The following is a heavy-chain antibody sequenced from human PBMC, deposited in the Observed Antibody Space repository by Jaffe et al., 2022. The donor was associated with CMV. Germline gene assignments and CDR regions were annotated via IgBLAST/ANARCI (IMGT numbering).Heavy chain of an antibody. V-gene: IGHV3-11*01. CDR1: GFTFSDYY. CDR2: ISSSGSTI. D-gene: IGHD5-18*01. J-gene: IGHJ6*02. CDR3: ARDCVDTAIYRGIYYYYGMDV. Sequence: QVQLVESGGGLVKPGGSLRLSCAASGFTFSDYYMSWIRQAPGKGLEWVSYISSSGSTIYYADSVKGRFTISRDNAKNSLYLQMNSLRAEDTAVYYCARDCVDTAIYRGIYYYYGMDVWGQGTTVTVSS.